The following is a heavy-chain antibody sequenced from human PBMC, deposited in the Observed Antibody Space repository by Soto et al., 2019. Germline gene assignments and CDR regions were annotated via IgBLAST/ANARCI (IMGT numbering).Heavy chain of an antibody. CDR3: VKAASNNWRIFDN. CDR1: GFSFSSRA. V-gene: IGHV3-23*01. Sequence: VGSLRLSCAASGFSFSSRAMNWVRQAPGKGLEWVSVVTGSGATTNYADSVKGRFTISRDNSKNTLYLQMNSLRAEDTAVYFCVKAASNNWRIFDNWGQGTPVTVSS. CDR2: VTGSGATT. J-gene: IGHJ4*02. D-gene: IGHD1-1*01.